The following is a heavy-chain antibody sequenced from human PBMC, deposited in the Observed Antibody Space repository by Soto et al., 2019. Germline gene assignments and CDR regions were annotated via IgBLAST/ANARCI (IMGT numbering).Heavy chain of an antibody. Sequence: VQLLESGGGLVQPGGSLRLSCAASGFTFSSYAMNWVRQTPGEGLEWVSGISDSGGSPYYADSVKGRFTISRDNSKNTLYLQMDSLRAEDTGVYYCVRYALGLSPWWYNWFDRWGQGTLVSVSS. CDR3: VRYALGLSPWWYNWFDR. J-gene: IGHJ5*02. V-gene: IGHV3-23*01. D-gene: IGHD2-8*02. CDR2: ISDSGGSP. CDR1: GFTFSSYA.